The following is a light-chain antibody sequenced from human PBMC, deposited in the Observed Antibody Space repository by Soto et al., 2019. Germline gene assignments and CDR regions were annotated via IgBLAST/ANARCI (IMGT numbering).Light chain of an antibody. CDR1: SANIGGNS. CDR2: SNN. J-gene: IGLJ1*01. Sequence: QSVLTQPPSASVTPGQRVAISCSGSSANIGGNSVNWYQQLPGTAPKLVIYSNNQRPSGVPDRFSGSKSGTSASLAIGGLRSEDEADYYCAAWDDSLSGYVFGTGTKLTVL. V-gene: IGLV1-44*01. CDR3: AAWDDSLSGYV.